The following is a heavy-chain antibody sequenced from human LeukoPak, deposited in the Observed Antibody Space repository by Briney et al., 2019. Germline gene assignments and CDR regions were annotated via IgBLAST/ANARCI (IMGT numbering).Heavy chain of an antibody. V-gene: IGHV1-18*01. CDR3: ARGSPPRRNYDSRGYYSYYFDY. CDR2: ISAYNGNT. CDR1: GYTFTSYG. J-gene: IGHJ4*02. D-gene: IGHD3-22*01. Sequence: GASVKVSCKASGYTFTSYGISWVRQAPGQGLEWMGWISAYNGNTHYAQKLQGRVTMTTDTTTSTVYMELRSLRSDDTAVYYCARGSPPRRNYDSRGYYSYYFDYWAQRSLVTVSS.